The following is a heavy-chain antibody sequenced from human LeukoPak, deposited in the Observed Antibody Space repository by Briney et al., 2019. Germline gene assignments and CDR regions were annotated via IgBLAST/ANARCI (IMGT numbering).Heavy chain of an antibody. D-gene: IGHD1-26*01. CDR1: GYTFTGYY. J-gene: IGHJ4*02. CDR2: INPNSGGT. CDR3: ARDRIVGATTIDY. Sequence: GASVKVSCKASGYTFTGYYMHWVRQAPGQGLEWMGWINPNSGGTNYAQKFQGRVTMTRDTSISTAYMELSRLRSDDTAVYYCARDRIVGATTIDYWGQGTLVTVSS. V-gene: IGHV1-2*02.